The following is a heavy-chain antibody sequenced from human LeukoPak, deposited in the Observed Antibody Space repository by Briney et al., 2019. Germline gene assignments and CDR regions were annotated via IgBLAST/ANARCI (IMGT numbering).Heavy chain of an antibody. D-gene: IGHD3-3*01. CDR3: TTGDDFWSGYSDY. V-gene: IGHV3-15*01. CDR1: GFTFSNAW. CDR2: IKSKTDGGTT. J-gene: IGHJ4*02. Sequence: GGSLRLSCAAYGFTFSNAWMSLVRQAPGKGLEWVGRIKSKTDGGTTDYAAPVKGRFTISRDDSKNTLYLQMNSLKTEDTAVYYCTTGDDFWSGYSDYWGQGTLVTVSS.